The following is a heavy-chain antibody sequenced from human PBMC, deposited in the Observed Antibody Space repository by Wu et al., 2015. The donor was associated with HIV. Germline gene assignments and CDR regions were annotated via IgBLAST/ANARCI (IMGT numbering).Heavy chain of an antibody. Sequence: AEVKKPGASVKVSCKTSGYTFAIYDINWVRQAAGQGLEWMGWMNPNSGNTGYAEKFQYRIIMTRDTSTSTAYMELSFLNSEDTAVYYCARAHYYGSGRPTGLYYAMDEWGQGTTVTVSS. V-gene: IGHV1-8*01. CDR2: MNPNSGNT. CDR3: ARAHYYGSGRPTGLYYAMDE. J-gene: IGHJ6*02. CDR1: GYTFAIYD. D-gene: IGHD3-10*01.